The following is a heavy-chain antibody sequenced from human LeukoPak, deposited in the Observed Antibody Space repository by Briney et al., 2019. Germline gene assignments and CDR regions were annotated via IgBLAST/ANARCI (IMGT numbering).Heavy chain of an antibody. CDR1: GFTFSTYG. D-gene: IGHD4-17*01. J-gene: IGHJ5*02. V-gene: IGHV3-30*18. Sequence: GGSLRLSCAASGFTFSTYGMHWVRQAPGKGLEWVAVISYDGNNKDYAGSVKGRFTISRDNSKNTLYLQMNSLRAEDTAVYYCAKDRRYGYYNWFDPWGQGTLVAVSS. CDR3: AKDRRYGYYNWFDP. CDR2: ISYDGNNK.